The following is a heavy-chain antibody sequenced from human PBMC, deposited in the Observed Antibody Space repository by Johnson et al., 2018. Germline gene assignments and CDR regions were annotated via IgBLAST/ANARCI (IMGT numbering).Heavy chain of an antibody. V-gene: IGHV3-30*18. CDR2: ISYDGSNK. Sequence: QVQLVESGGGVVQPGGSLRLSCAASKFTFSRHGMHWVRQAPGKGLEWVSFISYDGSNKHFVGSVKGRFTISRDNSKNTLYLQMNSLRAEDTAVYYCAKESPDMIGAFDIWGQGTMVTVSS. D-gene: IGHD3-16*01. J-gene: IGHJ3*02. CDR3: AKESPDMIGAFDI. CDR1: KFTFSRHG.